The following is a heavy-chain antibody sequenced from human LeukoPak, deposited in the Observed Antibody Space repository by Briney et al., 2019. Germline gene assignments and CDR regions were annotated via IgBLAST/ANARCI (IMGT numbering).Heavy chain of an antibody. CDR1: GGSFSGYY. CDR2: INHSGST. CDR3: ARGRRRTGGRLYSDGSESYSHLLFDP. V-gene: IGHV4-34*01. Sequence: SETLSLTCAVYGGSFSGYYWSWIRQPPGKGLEWIGEINHSGSTNYNPSLKSRVTISVDTSKNHFSLKLTSVTAADTAVYYCARGRRRTGGRLYSDGSESYSHLLFDPWGQGTLVTVSS. D-gene: IGHD3-10*01. J-gene: IGHJ5*02.